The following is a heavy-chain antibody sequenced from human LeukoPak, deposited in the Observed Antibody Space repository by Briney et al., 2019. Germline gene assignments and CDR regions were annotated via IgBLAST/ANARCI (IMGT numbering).Heavy chain of an antibody. J-gene: IGHJ3*02. D-gene: IGHD1-26*01. CDR3: ARVWELVAAFDI. CDR1: GFTFSDYY. CDR2: ISSSGSTI. V-gene: IGHV3-11*01. Sequence: KSGGSVRLSCGASGFTFSDYYMSWIRQAPGKGLEWVSYISSSGSTIYYADSVKGRFTISRDNAKNSLYLQMNSLRAEDTAVYYCARVWELVAAFDIWGQGTMVTVSS.